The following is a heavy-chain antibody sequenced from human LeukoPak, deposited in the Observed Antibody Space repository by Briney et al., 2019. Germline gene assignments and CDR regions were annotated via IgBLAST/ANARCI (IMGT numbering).Heavy chain of an antibody. CDR3: ARGPRYYYDRSGYHF. CDR2: INPDTGGT. V-gene: IGHV1-2*02. CDR1: GYSFTSHY. Sequence: ASVKVSCKASGYSFTSHYMHWVRQAPGQGLEWMGWINPDTGGTNYAQNFQGSITMTRGTSISTAYMELNRLRSDDTAVYYCARGPRYYYDRSGYHFWGQGTLVTVSS. D-gene: IGHD3-22*01. J-gene: IGHJ4*02.